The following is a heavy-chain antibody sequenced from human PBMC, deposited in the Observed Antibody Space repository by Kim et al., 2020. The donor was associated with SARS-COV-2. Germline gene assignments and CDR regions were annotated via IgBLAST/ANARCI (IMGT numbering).Heavy chain of an antibody. D-gene: IGHD2-2*02. J-gene: IGHJ5*01. CDR2: VWFDGSNE. CDR3: ARDRDWSNTNCYTVRNW. Sequence: GGSLRLSCAASGFSFSSYAMHWVRQAPGKGLEWVAVVWFDGSNEDYADSVKGRFTISRDNTKNTLYLQMNSLRAEDTALYYCARDRDWSNTNCYTVRNW. CDR1: GFSFSSYA. V-gene: IGHV3-33*01.